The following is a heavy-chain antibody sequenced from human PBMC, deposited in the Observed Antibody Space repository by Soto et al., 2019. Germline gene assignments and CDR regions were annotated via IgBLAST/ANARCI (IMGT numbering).Heavy chain of an antibody. D-gene: IGHD1-1*01. CDR2: ISANGRNK. J-gene: IGHJ4*02. Sequence: GGSLRLSCVASRFTFNNYAMTWVRQDPGEGLEWVSTISANGRNKYYADSVKGRFTISRDSSKNTLYLEMNSLRAEDTAVYYCAKPFLTTFSFDYWGQGTLVTVSS. CDR3: AKPFLTTFSFDY. CDR1: RFTFNNYA. V-gene: IGHV3-23*01.